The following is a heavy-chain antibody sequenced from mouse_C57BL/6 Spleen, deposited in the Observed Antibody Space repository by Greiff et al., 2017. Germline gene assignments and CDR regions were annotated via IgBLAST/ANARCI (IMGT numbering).Heavy chain of an antibody. CDR2: INPNNGGT. CDR1: GYTFTDYY. CDR3: ARGTYYGTPFAY. D-gene: IGHD1-1*01. V-gene: IGHV1-26*01. J-gene: IGHJ3*01. Sequence: EVQLQQSGPELVKPGASVKISCKASGYTFTDYYMNWVKQSHGKSLEWIGDINPNNGGTSYNQKFKGKATLTVDKSSSTAYMELRSLTSEDSAVYYCARGTYYGTPFAYWGQETLVTVSA.